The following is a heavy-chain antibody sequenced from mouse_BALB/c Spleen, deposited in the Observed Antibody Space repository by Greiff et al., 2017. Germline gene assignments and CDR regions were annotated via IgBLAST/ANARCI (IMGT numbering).Heavy chain of an antibody. V-gene: IGHV3-2*02. J-gene: IGHJ2*01. CDR2: ISYSGST. D-gene: IGHD2-3*01. CDR1: GYSITSDYA. CDR3: ARQGYSLYFDY. Sequence: EVKLMESGPGLVKPSQSLSLTCTVTGYSITSDYAWNWIRQFPGNKLEWMGYISYSGSTSYNPSLKSRISITRDTSKNQFFLQLNSVTTEDTATYYCARQGYSLYFDYWGQGTTLTVSS.